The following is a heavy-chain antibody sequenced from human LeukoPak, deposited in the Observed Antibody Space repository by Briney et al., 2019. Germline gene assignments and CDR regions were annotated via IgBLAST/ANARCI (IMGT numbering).Heavy chain of an antibody. D-gene: IGHD5-12*01. Sequence: GGSLRLSCVASGFTFSSYAMNWVRQGPGKGLVWVSRINGAGRTTNYADSVKGRFTISRDNAKNTMYLQMNSLRAEDTAMYFCARPIRGYDGFDIWGQGTMVTVSS. CDR2: INGAGRTT. CDR1: GFTFSSYA. J-gene: IGHJ3*02. V-gene: IGHV3-74*01. CDR3: ARPIRGYDGFDI.